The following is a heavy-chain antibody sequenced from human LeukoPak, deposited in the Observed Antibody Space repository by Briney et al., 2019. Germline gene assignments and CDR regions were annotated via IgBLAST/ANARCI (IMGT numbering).Heavy chain of an antibody. D-gene: IGHD2-2*01. J-gene: IGHJ3*02. CDR1: GGSISSYY. CDR2: IYYSGST. Sequence: SETLSLTCTVFGGSISSYYWSWIRQPPGKGLEWIGYIYYSGSTNYNPSLKSRVTISVDTSKNQFSLKLSSVTAADTAVYYCARLSPYQRQYLRDAFDIWGQGTMVTVSS. CDR3: ARLSPYQRQYLRDAFDI. V-gene: IGHV4-59*08.